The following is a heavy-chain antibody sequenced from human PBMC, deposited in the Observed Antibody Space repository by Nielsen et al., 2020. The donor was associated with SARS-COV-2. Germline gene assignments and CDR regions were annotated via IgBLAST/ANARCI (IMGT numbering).Heavy chain of an antibody. Sequence: SETLSLTCTVSGGSISSYYWSWIRQPPGKGLEWIGYIYYSGSTNYNPSLKSRVTISVDTSKNQFSLKLSSVTAADTAVYYCARAWGDCSGGSCYSGDYYYCGMDVWGQGTTVTVSS. CDR3: ARAWGDCSGGSCYSGDYYYCGMDV. J-gene: IGHJ6*02. CDR1: GGSISSYY. D-gene: IGHD2-15*01. V-gene: IGHV4-59*01. CDR2: IYYSGST.